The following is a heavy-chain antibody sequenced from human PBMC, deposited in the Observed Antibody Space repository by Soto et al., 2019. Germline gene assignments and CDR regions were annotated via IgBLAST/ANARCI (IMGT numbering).Heavy chain of an antibody. CDR3: ARDRGLRYSYGYGYYGMDG. Sequence: SVKVSCKASGGTFSSYTISWVRQAPGQGLEWMGRIIPILGIANYAQKFQGRVTITADKSTSTAYMELSSLRSEDTAVYYCARDRGLRYSYGYGYYGMDGWGQGTTVTVSS. V-gene: IGHV1-69*04. J-gene: IGHJ6*02. CDR1: GGTFSSYT. CDR2: IIPILGIA. D-gene: IGHD5-18*01.